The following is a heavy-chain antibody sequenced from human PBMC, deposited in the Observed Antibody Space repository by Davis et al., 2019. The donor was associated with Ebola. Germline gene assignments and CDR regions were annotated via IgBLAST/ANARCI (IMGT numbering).Heavy chain of an antibody. CDR2: ISSSSSTI. D-gene: IGHD6-13*01. CDR3: ARKGPQRQQLLSNGGMDV. CDR1: GFTVSDSY. J-gene: IGHJ6*02. Sequence: GGSLRLSCAVSGFTVSDSYVNWVRQAPGKGLEWVSYISSSSSTIYYADSVKGRFTISRDNAKNSLYLQMNSLRDEDTAVYYCARKGPQRQQLLSNGGMDVWGQGTTVTVSS. V-gene: IGHV3-48*02.